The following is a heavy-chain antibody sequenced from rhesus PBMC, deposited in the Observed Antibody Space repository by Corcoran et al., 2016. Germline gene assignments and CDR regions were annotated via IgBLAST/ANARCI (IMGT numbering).Heavy chain of an antibody. V-gene: IGHV4-122*02. CDR1: GYSISSGYG. CDR3: ARGAAAFGY. Sequence: QLQLQESGPGLVKPSETLSLTCAVSGYSISSGYGWSWIRQPPGKGLEWIGYISYSGSPSYNPSLKSRVTISRDTSKIQFSLKLSSVTAADTAVYYCARGAAAFGYWGQGVLVTVSS. J-gene: IGHJ4*01. D-gene: IGHD6-43*01. CDR2: ISYSGSP.